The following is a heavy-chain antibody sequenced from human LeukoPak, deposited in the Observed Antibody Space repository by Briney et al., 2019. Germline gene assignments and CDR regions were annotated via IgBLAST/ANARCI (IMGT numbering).Heavy chain of an antibody. Sequence: SETLSLTCTVSGGSIRSYYWSWIRQPPGKGPEWIGYIYYSGSTNYNPSLKSRVSISVDTSKNQFSLKLSSVTAADTAVYYCARTGSTVTMLYPFDHWGQGTLVTVSS. CDR2: IYYSGST. V-gene: IGHV4-59*01. D-gene: IGHD4-17*01. CDR3: ARTGSTVTMLYPFDH. CDR1: GGSIRSYY. J-gene: IGHJ4*02.